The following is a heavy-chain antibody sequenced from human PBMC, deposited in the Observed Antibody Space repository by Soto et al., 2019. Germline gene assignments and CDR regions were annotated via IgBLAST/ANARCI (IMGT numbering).Heavy chain of an antibody. V-gene: IGHV3-21*01. D-gene: IGHD3-3*01. CDR2: ISSSSSYI. J-gene: IGHJ3*02. CDR1: GFTFSSYS. Sequence: EVQLVESGGGLVKPGGSLRLSCAASGFTFSSYSMNWVRQAPGKGLEWVSSISSSSSYIYYADSVKGRFTISRDKAKNSLYLQMNSLRAEDTAVYYCARGRYDFWSVYYHFDIRGQGTMVTVSS. CDR3: ARGRYDFWSVYYHFDI.